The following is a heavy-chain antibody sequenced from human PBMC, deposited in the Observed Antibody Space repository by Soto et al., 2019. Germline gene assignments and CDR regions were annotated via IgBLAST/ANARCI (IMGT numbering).Heavy chain of an antibody. CDR1: GFTFSDHY. J-gene: IGHJ4*02. V-gene: IGHV3-72*01. CDR3: VRVGSAFSLDY. D-gene: IGHD1-1*01. CDR2: IRKKVNSYTT. Sequence: GGSLRLSCAASGFTFSDHYMDWVRQAPGKGLEWVGRIRKKVNSYTTEYAASVIGRFIISRDDSRSSLCLQMNSLKTDDTAVYYCVRVGSAFSLDYWGQGTLVTVSS.